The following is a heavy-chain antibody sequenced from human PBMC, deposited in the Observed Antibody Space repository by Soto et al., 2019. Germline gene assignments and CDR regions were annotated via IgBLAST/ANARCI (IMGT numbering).Heavy chain of an antibody. J-gene: IGHJ4*02. CDR3: VIDSYSSGWWGFAY. D-gene: IGHD6-19*01. CDR1: GLTFRSYC. V-gene: IGHV3-74*01. CDR2: ISTDGSVT. Sequence: PGGSLRLSCAASGLTFRSYCMHCVRHAPGKGLVWVSRISTDGSVTTYADSVKGRSTMTRDNAKNTLYLQMHSLRTEDTAVYYCVIDSYSSGWWGFAYSCQRTLVIDSS.